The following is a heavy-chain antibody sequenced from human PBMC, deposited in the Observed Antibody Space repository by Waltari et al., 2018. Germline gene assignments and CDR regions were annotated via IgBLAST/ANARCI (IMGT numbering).Heavy chain of an antibody. J-gene: IGHJ5*02. V-gene: IGHV1-69*13. D-gene: IGHD1-26*01. CDR1: GGTFSSYA. Sequence: QVQLVPSGAEVKKPGSSVKVSCKASGGTFSSYAISWVRQAPGQGLEWMGGISPIFGTANYAQKFQGRVTITADESTSTAYMELSSLRSEDTAVYYCARKEVGATGWFDPWGQGTLVTVSS. CDR3: ARKEVGATGWFDP. CDR2: ISPIFGTA.